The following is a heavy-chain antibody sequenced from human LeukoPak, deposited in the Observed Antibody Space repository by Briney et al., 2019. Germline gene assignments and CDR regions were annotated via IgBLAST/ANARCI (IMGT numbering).Heavy chain of an antibody. CDR2: IGTTGSYI. CDR1: GFTFSNYS. CDR3: ARAPSYYYYMDV. J-gene: IGHJ6*03. V-gene: IGHV3-21*01. Sequence: AGGSLRLSCAASGFTFSNYSMNWVRQAPGKGLEWVSSIGTTGSYIFYADSVKGRFTISRDNAKNTLYLQMNSLRAEDTAVYYCARAPSYYYYMDVWGKGTTVTVSS.